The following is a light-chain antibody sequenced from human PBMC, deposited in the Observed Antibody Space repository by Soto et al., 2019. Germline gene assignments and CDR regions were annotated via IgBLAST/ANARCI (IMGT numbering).Light chain of an antibody. CDR1: SSDVGGYNY. V-gene: IGLV2-11*01. CDR3: CSYAGSFTKV. J-gene: IGLJ2*01. CDR2: DVS. Sequence: QFALTQPRSVSGSPGQSVTISCTGTSSDVGGYNYVSWYQQHPGKAPKLMIYDVSKRPSGVPDRFSGSKSGNTASLTISGLQAVDEADYYCCSYAGSFTKVFGGGTKVTVL.